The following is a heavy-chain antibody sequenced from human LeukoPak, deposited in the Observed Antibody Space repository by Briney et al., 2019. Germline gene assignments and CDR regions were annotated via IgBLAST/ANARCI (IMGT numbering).Heavy chain of an antibody. J-gene: IGHJ4*02. Sequence: GASVKVSCKASGGTFSSYAISWVRQAPGQGLEWMGGIIPIFGTANHAQKFQGRVTITADESTSTAYMELSSLRSEDTAVYYCARYGTEYYFDYWGQGTLVTVSS. CDR1: GGTFSSYA. D-gene: IGHD1-7*01. V-gene: IGHV1-69*13. CDR2: IIPIFGTA. CDR3: ARYGTEYYFDY.